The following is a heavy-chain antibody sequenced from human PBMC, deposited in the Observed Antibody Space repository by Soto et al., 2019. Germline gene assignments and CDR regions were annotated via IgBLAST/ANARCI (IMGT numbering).Heavy chain of an antibody. CDR1: GDSIRSGDYF. CDR2: IYYSGST. Sequence: QVQLQESGPGLVTPSQTLSLTCRVSGDSIRSGDYFWSWLRQSPGTGLEWIGYIYYSGSTLYGSSFESRVTLSVDTSNNLFSLSLRSVSAADTAVYYCARMPAGASRPFDYWGQGTRVTVSP. J-gene: IGHJ4*02. CDR3: ARMPAGASRPFDY. D-gene: IGHD2-2*01. V-gene: IGHV4-30-4*01.